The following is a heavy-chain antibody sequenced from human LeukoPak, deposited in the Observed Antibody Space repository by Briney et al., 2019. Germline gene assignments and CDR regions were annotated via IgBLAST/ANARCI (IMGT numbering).Heavy chain of an antibody. Sequence: GSLRLSCAASGLAFSSYWMSWVRRAPGKGQGWVANIKQDGREKYYLDSVKGRFTISRDNAKNSLYLQMNSLRAEDTAVYYCARDDGGNWNDLYYYYGMDVWGQGTTVTVSS. CDR1: GLAFSSYW. CDR3: ARDDGGNWNDLYYYYGMDV. V-gene: IGHV3-7*01. D-gene: IGHD1-1*01. J-gene: IGHJ6*02. CDR2: IKQDGREK.